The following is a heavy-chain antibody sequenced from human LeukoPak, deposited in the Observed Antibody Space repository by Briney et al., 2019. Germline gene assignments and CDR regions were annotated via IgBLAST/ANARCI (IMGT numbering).Heavy chain of an antibody. V-gene: IGHV5-51*01. CDR3: ARRDYGGNSYFDY. CDR2: IYPGDSDA. Sequence: GESLKISCKGSGYSFTSYWIGWVRQMPGKGLEWMGIIYPGDSDARYSPSFQGQVTISADKSINTAYLQWSSLKASDSAIYYCARRDYGGNSYFDYWGQGTLVTVSS. D-gene: IGHD4-23*01. J-gene: IGHJ4*02. CDR1: GYSFTSYW.